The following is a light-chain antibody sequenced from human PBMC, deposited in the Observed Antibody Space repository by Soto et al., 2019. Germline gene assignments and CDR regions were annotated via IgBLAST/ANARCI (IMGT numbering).Light chain of an antibody. J-gene: IGKJ5*01. V-gene: IGKV3D-15*01. CDR2: GAS. Sequence: ETGMPHSADTLSVSPGERATLYCIASKSVSTKLAGYPQKPGQAPRLLIYGASTRATGIPARFIGSGSGTEFTLTVSSQQSEDFAVYDCEQYDDWPPITCGQGTGLEIK. CDR3: EQYDDWPPIT. CDR1: KSVSTK.